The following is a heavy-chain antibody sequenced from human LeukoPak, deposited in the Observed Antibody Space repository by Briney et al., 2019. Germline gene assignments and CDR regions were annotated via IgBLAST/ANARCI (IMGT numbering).Heavy chain of an antibody. CDR1: GGSVSSGSYY. CDR2: LYNSGST. Sequence: PSETLSLTCTVSGGSVSSGSYYWSWIRQPPGKGLEWIGYLYNSGSTNYNPSLKSRVTMSVDTSKSQFSLKLASVTAADTAIYYCARGTPLFIYMASWFDPWGQGTLVTVSS. D-gene: IGHD5-24*01. CDR3: ARGTPLFIYMASWFDP. V-gene: IGHV4-61*01. J-gene: IGHJ5*02.